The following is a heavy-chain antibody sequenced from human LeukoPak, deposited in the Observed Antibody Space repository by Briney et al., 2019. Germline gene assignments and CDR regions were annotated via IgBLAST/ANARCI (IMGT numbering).Heavy chain of an antibody. CDR2: INPNSGGT. D-gene: IGHD2-21*02. V-gene: IGHV1-2*02. J-gene: IGHJ4*02. Sequence: ASVKVSCKASGYTFTGYYMHWVRQAPGQGLEWMGWINPNSGGTNYAQKFQGRVTMNRDTSISTAYMELSRLRSDDTAVYYCARDVKVTAYCGGDCYPGVDYWGQGTLVTVSS. CDR1: GYTFTGYY. CDR3: ARDVKVTAYCGGDCYPGVDY.